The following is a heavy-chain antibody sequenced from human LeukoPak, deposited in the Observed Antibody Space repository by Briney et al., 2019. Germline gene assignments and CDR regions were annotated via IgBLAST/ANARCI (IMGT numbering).Heavy chain of an antibody. CDR1: GFTFSSYW. D-gene: IGHD5-18*01. J-gene: IGHJ4*02. CDR3: ARGSNYGLY. CDR2: ISSSGNTI. Sequence: PGGSLRLSCAASGFTFSSYWMNWARQAPGKGLEWVSYISSSGNTIYYADSMKGRFTISRDNAKNSLYLQMNSLRAEDTAVYYCARGSNYGLYWGQGTLVTVSS. V-gene: IGHV3-48*04.